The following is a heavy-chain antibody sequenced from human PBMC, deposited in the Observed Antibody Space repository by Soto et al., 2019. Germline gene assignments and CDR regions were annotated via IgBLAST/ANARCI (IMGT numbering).Heavy chain of an antibody. D-gene: IGHD3-16*02. Sequence: EVQLVESGGGLVQPGGSLRLSCAASGFIVSSNYMSWVRQAPGKGLEWVSVIYSGGSTYYADSVKGRFTISRDNSKNTLYLQMNSLRAEATAVYYCARVRPYDYFWGRYRPFDYWGQGTLVTVSS. CDR3: ARVRPYDYFWGRYRPFDY. V-gene: IGHV3-66*01. CDR2: IYSGGST. CDR1: GFIVSSNY. J-gene: IGHJ4*02.